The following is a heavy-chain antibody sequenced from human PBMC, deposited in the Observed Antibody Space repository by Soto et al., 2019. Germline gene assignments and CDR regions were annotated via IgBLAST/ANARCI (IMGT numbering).Heavy chain of an antibody. J-gene: IGHJ5*02. V-gene: IGHV3-20*01. CDR2: INWNGGST. CDR3: ARAWNDYGLEYWFDP. D-gene: IGHD4-17*01. Sequence: GGSLRLSCAASGFTFDDYGMSWVRQAPGKGLEWVSGINWNGGSTGYADSVKGRFTISRDNAKNSPYLQMNSLRAEDTALYHCARAWNDYGLEYWFDPWGQGTLVTVSS. CDR1: GFTFDDYG.